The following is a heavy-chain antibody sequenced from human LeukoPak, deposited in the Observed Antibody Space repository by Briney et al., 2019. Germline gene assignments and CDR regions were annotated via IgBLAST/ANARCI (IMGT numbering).Heavy chain of an antibody. CDR1: GFTFSSYA. CDR3: ARDFKGAFDI. Sequence: GRSLRLSCAASGFTFSSYAMHWVRQAPGKGLEWVAVISYDGSNKYYADPVKGRFTISRDNSKNTLYLQMNSLRAEDTAVYYCARDFKGAFDIWGQGTMVTVSS. J-gene: IGHJ3*02. CDR2: ISYDGSNK. V-gene: IGHV3-30-3*01.